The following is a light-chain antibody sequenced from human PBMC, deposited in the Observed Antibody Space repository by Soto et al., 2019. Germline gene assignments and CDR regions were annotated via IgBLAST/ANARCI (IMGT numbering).Light chain of an antibody. V-gene: IGLV2-11*01. CDR1: SSDVGGYNY. Sequence: QSALTQPRSVSGSPGQSVTISCTGTSSDVGGYNYVSWYQQHPDKAPKLMIYDDSKRPSGVPDRFSGSKSGNTASLTISGLQAEDEADYYCCSYAGSYTYVVFGGGTKVTVL. J-gene: IGLJ2*01. CDR3: CSYAGSYTYVV. CDR2: DDS.